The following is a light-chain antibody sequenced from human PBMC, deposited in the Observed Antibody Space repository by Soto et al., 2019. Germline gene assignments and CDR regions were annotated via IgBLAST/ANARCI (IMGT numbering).Light chain of an antibody. CDR3: SAFTGTTYV. V-gene: IGLV2-14*03. J-gene: IGLJ1*01. CDR1: SSDVGGNKY. Sequence: QSVLTQPASVSGSPGQSITISCTGTSSDVGGNKYVSWYQHYPGKAPKLMICDVSNRPSGVSNRFSGCKSGNTASLTISGLQAEDEADYYCSAFTGTTYVFGTGTKVTVL. CDR2: DVS.